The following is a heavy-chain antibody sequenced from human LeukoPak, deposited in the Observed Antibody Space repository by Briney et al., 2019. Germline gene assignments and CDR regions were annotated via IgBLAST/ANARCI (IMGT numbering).Heavy chain of an antibody. J-gene: IGHJ4*02. Sequence: GGSLRLSCAASGFTVSSNYMSWVRQAPGKGLEWVSVIYSGGSTYYADSVKGRFTISRDNSKNTLYLQINSLRAEDTAVYYCAKDAVGGTAYYFDNWGQGTLVTVSS. V-gene: IGHV3-53*01. D-gene: IGHD1-26*01. CDR3: AKDAVGGTAYYFDN. CDR1: GFTVSSNY. CDR2: IYSGGST.